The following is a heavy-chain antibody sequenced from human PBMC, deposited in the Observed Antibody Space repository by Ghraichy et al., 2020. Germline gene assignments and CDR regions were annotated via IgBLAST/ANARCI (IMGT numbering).Heavy chain of an antibody. CDR2: INVNSGYI. J-gene: IGHJ4*02. CDR3: ARGENSGWPLSFDY. V-gene: IGHV3-21*01. Sequence: SCTASGFDFSAYSMNWVRQAPGKGLEWVSSINVNSGYIYYADSAKGRFTISRDNAKNSLFLQMNSLRAEDTAVYYCARGENSGWPLSFDYWGQGTLVTVSS. CDR1: GFDFSAYS. D-gene: IGHD5-12*01.